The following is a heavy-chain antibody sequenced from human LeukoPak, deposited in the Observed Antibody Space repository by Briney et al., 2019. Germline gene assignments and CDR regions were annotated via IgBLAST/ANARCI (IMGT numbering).Heavy chain of an antibody. CDR3: AKAQVGAILHAFDI. V-gene: IGHV3-23*01. Sequence: GGSLRLSCAASGFTFSSCAMNWVRQAPGKGLEWVSAITGSGGSTYYADSVKGRFTISRDNSKNTLYLQMNSLRAEDTAVYYCAKAQVGAILHAFDIWGQGTMVTVSS. CDR2: ITGSGGST. J-gene: IGHJ3*02. D-gene: IGHD1-26*01. CDR1: GFTFSSCA.